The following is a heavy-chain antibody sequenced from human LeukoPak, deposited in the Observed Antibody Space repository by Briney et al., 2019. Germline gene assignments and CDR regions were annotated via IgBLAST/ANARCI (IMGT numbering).Heavy chain of an antibody. Sequence: GESLKISCKGSGYSFTNYWIAWVRQMPGKGLEWMGLIYPGDSDTRYSPSIQGQVTISADKSISTAYLQWSSLRASDAAMYYCARRDYYGSGSYYNFDYWGQGTLVIVSS. CDR2: IYPGDSDT. CDR3: ARRDYYGSGSYYNFDY. D-gene: IGHD3-10*01. V-gene: IGHV5-51*01. CDR1: GYSFTNYW. J-gene: IGHJ4*02.